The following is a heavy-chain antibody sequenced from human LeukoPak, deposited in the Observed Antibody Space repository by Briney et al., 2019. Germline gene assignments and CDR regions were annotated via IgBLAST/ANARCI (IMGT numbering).Heavy chain of an antibody. Sequence: PGGSLRLSCATSEFTFDDYGMSWVRQAPGKGLEWVSGINWNGGSTGYADSVKGRFTISRDNAKNSLYLQMNSLRAEDTAVFYCARPDCSSTTCYEFDYWGQGTLVTVSS. CDR3: ARPDCSSTTCYEFDY. J-gene: IGHJ4*02. V-gene: IGHV3-20*04. CDR1: EFTFDDYG. D-gene: IGHD2-2*01. CDR2: INWNGGST.